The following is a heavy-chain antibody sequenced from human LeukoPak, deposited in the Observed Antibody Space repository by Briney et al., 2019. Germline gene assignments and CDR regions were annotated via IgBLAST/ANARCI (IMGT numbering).Heavy chain of an antibody. D-gene: IGHD1-7*01. Sequence: PSETLSLTCTVSGGSISSYYWSWIRQPPGKGLEWIGYIYYSGSTNYNPSLKSRVTISVDTSKNQFSLKLSSVTAADTAVYYCARDGSGITRTTPFDPRGQGTLVTVSS. CDR2: IYYSGST. CDR1: GGSISSYY. J-gene: IGHJ5*02. V-gene: IGHV4-59*01. CDR3: ARDGSGITRTTPFDP.